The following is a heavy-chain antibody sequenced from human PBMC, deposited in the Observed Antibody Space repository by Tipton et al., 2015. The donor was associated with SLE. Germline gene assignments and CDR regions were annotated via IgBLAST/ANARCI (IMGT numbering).Heavy chain of an antibody. Sequence: TLSLTCTVSGGSITSGSYYWSWIRQPAGKGLEWIGRVYATGSTYYNPSLKSRVTISPDTSKNQFSLKLSSVTAADTAVYYCARVASSSTWYFDYWGQGTLVTVSS. CDR2: VYATGST. J-gene: IGHJ4*02. CDR3: ARVASSSTWYFDY. D-gene: IGHD6-19*01. CDR1: GGSITSGSYY. V-gene: IGHV4-61*02.